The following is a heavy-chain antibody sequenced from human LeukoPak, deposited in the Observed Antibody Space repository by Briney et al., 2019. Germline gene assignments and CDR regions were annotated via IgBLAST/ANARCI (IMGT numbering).Heavy chain of an antibody. CDR1: GGTFSSYA. J-gene: IGHJ4*02. V-gene: IGHV1-69*13. Sequence: SVKVSCKASGGTFSSYAISWVRQAPGQGLEWMGGIIPIFGTANYAQKFQGRVTITADESTSTAYMELSSLRSEDTAVYYCARDKEEMATIPAFDYWGQGTLVTVSS. D-gene: IGHD5-24*01. CDR2: IIPIFGTA. CDR3: ARDKEEMATIPAFDY.